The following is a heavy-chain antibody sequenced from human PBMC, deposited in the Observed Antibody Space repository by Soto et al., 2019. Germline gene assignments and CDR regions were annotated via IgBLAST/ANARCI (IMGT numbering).Heavy chain of an antibody. CDR3: ARRLCTTSSCTSQLGMDV. D-gene: IGHD2-2*01. Sequence: ASVKVSCKASGYTFTNCQFSWVRQAPGQGLEWMGWISAYNNYTKYAENFQDRFTMTTDTSATTAYMELRSLRSDDTAVYYCARRLCTTSSCTSQLGMDVWGQVTTVTVS. CDR2: ISAYNNYT. J-gene: IGHJ6*02. CDR1: GYTFTNCQ. V-gene: IGHV1-18*01.